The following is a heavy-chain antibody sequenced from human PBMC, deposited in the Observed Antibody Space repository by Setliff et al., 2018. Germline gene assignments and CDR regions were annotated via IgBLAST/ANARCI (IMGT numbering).Heavy chain of an antibody. J-gene: IGHJ4*02. CDR1: GFTFSNAW. CDR2: IKRITDSGTT. D-gene: IGHD6-6*01. V-gene: IGHV3-15*01. Sequence: LRLSCTASGFTFSNAWMSWVRQAPGKGLEWVGRIKRITDSGTTDHAAPVKGRFTVSRDDSISTLYLQMNSLKTEDTAVYYCTRSSSSGLVYYFDYWGQGTLVTVSS. CDR3: TRSSSSGLVYYFDY.